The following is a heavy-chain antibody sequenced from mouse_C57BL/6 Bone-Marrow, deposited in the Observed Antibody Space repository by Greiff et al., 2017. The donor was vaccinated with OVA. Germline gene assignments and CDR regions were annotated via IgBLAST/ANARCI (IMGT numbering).Heavy chain of an antibody. CDR1: GYTFTSYW. CDR2: INPSSGYT. J-gene: IGHJ4*01. V-gene: IGHV1-7*01. CDR3: ARWFTGIFFYAMDY. D-gene: IGHD4-1*01. Sequence: QVQLQQSGAELAKPGASVKLSCKASGYTFTSYWMHWVKQRPGQGLEWIGYINPSSGYTKYNQKFKDKATLTADKYSSTAYMQLSSLTYEDSAVYYCARWFTGIFFYAMDYWGQGTSVTVSS.